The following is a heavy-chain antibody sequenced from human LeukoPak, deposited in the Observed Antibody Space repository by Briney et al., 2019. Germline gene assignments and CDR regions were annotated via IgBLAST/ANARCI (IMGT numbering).Heavy chain of an antibody. CDR1: GFTFSDYY. D-gene: IGHD6-6*01. CDR2: ISESGNII. J-gene: IGHJ5*02. V-gene: IGHV3-11*01. CDR3: ATDRKDSSSVDP. Sequence: GGSLRLSCVASGFTFSDYYINWIRQAPGKGLEWVSYISESGNIINYADFVEGRFTISRDNAKNSLYLQMNSLRAEDTAVYYCATDRKDSSSVDPWGQGTLVTVSS.